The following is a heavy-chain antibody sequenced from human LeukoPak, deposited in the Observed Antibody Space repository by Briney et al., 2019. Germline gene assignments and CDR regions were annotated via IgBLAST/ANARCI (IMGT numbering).Heavy chain of an antibody. CDR1: GFTFSSYE. D-gene: IGHD3-22*01. CDR2: ISSSGSTI. J-gene: IGHJ4*02. Sequence: GGSLRLSCAASGFTFSSYEMNWVRQAPGKGLEWVSYISSSGSTIYYADSVKGRFTISRDNAKNSLYLQMNSLRAEDTAVYYCARGQTYYYDSSGYCSDYWGQGTLVTVSS. V-gene: IGHV3-48*03. CDR3: ARGQTYYYDSSGYCSDY.